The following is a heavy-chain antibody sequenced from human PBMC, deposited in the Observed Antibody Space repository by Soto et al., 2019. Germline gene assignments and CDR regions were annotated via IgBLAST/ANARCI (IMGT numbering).Heavy chain of an antibody. Sequence: GASVKVSCKVSGYTLTELSMHWVRQAPGKGLEWMGGFDPEDGETIYAQKFHGRVTMTEDTSTDTAYMGLSSLRSEDTAVYYCATLGLTGYCSGGSCSGVLDYWGQGTLVTVSS. CDR2: FDPEDGET. D-gene: IGHD2-15*01. CDR1: GYTLTELS. CDR3: ATLGLTGYCSGGSCSGVLDY. V-gene: IGHV1-24*01. J-gene: IGHJ4*02.